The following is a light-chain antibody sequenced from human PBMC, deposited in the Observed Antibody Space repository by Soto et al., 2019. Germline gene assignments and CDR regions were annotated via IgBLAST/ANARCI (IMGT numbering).Light chain of an antibody. V-gene: IGKV3-11*01. J-gene: IGKJ5*01. CDR2: DAS. CDR1: QSVRNY. Sequence: EIVLTQSPATLSFSPGETATLSCRASQSVRNYLAWYQQKPGQAPRLLIYDASNRATGIPARFSGTGSETDFTLTISSLEPEDFAVYYCQQRSNWPPITFGQGTRLEIK. CDR3: QQRSNWPPIT.